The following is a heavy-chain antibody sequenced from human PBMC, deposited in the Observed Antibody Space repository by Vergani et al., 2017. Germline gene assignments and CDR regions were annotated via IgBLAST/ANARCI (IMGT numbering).Heavy chain of an antibody. J-gene: IGHJ4*02. CDR1: GFTFSDYY. CDR2: ISSSSSYT. D-gene: IGHD2-15*01. Sequence: QVQLVESGGGLVKPGGSLRLSCAASGFTFSDYYMSWIRQAPGKGLEWVSYISSSSSYTNYADSVKGRFTISRDNAKNSLYLQMNSLRAEDTAVYYCASTYCSGGSCRGYDYWGQGTLVTVSS. V-gene: IGHV3-11*05. CDR3: ASTYCSGGSCRGYDY.